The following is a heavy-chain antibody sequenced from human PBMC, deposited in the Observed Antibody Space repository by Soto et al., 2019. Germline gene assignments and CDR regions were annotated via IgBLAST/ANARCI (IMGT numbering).Heavy chain of an antibody. D-gene: IGHD3-3*01. CDR1: GGSISSSSYY. J-gene: IGHJ6*03. CDR3: ARHNPTRITIFGVVYYYYYMDV. CDR2: IYYSGST. V-gene: IGHV4-39*01. Sequence: PLETLSLTCTVSGGSISSSSYYWGWIRQPPGKGLEWIGNIYYSGSTYYNPSLKSRVTISVDMSKNQFSLKLSSVTAADTAVYYCARHNPTRITIFGVVYYYYYMDVWGKGTTVTVSS.